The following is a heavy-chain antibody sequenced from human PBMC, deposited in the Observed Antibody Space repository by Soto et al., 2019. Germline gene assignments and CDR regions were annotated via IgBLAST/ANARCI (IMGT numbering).Heavy chain of an antibody. D-gene: IGHD3-10*01. V-gene: IGHV4-39*02. Sequence: SETLSLTCTVSGGSISSSSYYWGWIRQPPGKGLEWIGSIYYSGSTYYNPSLKSRVTISVDTSKNQFSLKLSSVTAADTAVYYCARERRGFGELLKNFDYWGQGTLVTVSS. CDR2: IYYSGST. J-gene: IGHJ4*02. CDR3: ARERRGFGELLKNFDY. CDR1: GGSISSSSYY.